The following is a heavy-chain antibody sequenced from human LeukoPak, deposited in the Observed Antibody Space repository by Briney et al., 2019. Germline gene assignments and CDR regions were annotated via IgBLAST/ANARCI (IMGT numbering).Heavy chain of an antibody. Sequence: QPGGSLRLSCAASGFTFSSYWMSWVRQAPGKGLEWVANIKEDGSAKYYLDSVKGRFTISRDNAKNSLYLQMNSLRAEDTAVYYCVRSAKTFDYWGQGTLVTVSS. CDR1: GFTFSSYW. CDR2: IKEDGSAK. CDR3: VRSAKTFDY. J-gene: IGHJ4*02. V-gene: IGHV3-7*01.